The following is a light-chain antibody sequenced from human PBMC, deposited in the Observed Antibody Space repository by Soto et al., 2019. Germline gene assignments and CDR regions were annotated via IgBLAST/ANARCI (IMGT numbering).Light chain of an antibody. CDR3: QSADSSGTYPVV. CDR1: ALPKQY. Sequence: SYELTQPPSVSVSPGQTARITCSGDALPKQYAYGYQQKPGQAPVLVIYKDSERPSGIPERFSGSSSGTTVTLTISGVQAEDEADYYCQSADSSGTYPVVFGGGTKVTVL. J-gene: IGLJ2*01. CDR2: KDS. V-gene: IGLV3-25*03.